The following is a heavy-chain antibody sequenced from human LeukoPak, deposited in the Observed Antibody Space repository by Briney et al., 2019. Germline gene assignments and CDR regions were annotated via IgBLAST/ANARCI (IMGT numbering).Heavy chain of an antibody. V-gene: IGHV3-7*01. J-gene: IGHJ4*02. CDR3: AKGGWYPDF. D-gene: IGHD6-19*01. CDR2: IKQDGSEQ. CDR1: GFTFSSYA. Sequence: QTGGSLRLSCAASGFTFSSYAMSWVRQAPGKGLEWVAYIKQDGSEQFYVDSVKGRFTISRDNAKNSLDLQMNSLKAEDTAVYYCAKGGWYPDFWGQGSLVTVSS.